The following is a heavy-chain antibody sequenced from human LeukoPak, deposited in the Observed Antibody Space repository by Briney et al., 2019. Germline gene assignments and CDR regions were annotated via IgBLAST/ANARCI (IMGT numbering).Heavy chain of an antibody. D-gene: IGHD3-10*01. CDR3: ASGGSGNPVRTSTNWFDP. J-gene: IGHJ5*02. CDR1: GGSISSYY. V-gene: IGHV4-59*12. CDR2: IYYSGST. Sequence: SETLSLTCTVSGGSISSYYLSWIRQPPGKGLEWIGCIYYSGSTNYNPSLKSRVTISVDTSKNQFSLKLSSVTAADTAVYYCASGGSGNPVRTSTNWFDPWGQGTLVTVSS.